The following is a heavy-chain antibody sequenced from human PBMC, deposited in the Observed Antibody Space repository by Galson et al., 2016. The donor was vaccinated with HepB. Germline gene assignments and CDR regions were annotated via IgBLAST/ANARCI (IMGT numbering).Heavy chain of an antibody. Sequence: SETLSLTCAVSGVSINSRSYYWGWIRQPPGKGLAWIGSIHYSGRTYYTPSLENRVTISADTSENQLSLKLSSLTAADTAVYFCVRHPGTYIATPGTSWYFDLWGRGTLVTVSS. CDR1: GVSINSRSYY. CDR3: VRHPGTYIATPGTSWYFDL. CDR2: IHYSGRT. D-gene: IGHD1-1*01. J-gene: IGHJ2*01. V-gene: IGHV4-39*01.